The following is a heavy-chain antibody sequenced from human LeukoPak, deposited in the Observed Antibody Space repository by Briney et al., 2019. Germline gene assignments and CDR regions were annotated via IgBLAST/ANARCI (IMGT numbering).Heavy chain of an antibody. D-gene: IGHD1-20*01. Sequence: GESLKISCKGSGYSFSSYWIGWVRQMPGKGLEWMAIVYPGDSDTRYSPSFQGQVTISADKSISTAYLQWSSLKASDTAMYYCARGYNSNRNWFDPWGQGTLVTVSS. CDR2: VYPGDSDT. V-gene: IGHV5-51*01. CDR1: GYSFSSYW. J-gene: IGHJ5*02. CDR3: ARGYNSNRNWFDP.